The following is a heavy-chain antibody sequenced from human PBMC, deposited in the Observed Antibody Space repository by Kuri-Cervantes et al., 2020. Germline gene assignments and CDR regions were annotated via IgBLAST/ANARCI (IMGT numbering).Heavy chain of an antibody. CDR2: MNPNSGNT. D-gene: IGHD6-19*01. V-gene: IGHV1-8*01. Sequence: ASVKVSCKASGYTFTSYDINWVRQATGQGLEWMGWMNPNSGNTGYAQKFQGRVTMTRNTSISTAYMELSSLRSEDTAVHYCARGGYSSGWSHFDYWGQGTLVTVSS. CDR3: ARGGYSSGWSHFDY. CDR1: GYTFTSYD. J-gene: IGHJ4*02.